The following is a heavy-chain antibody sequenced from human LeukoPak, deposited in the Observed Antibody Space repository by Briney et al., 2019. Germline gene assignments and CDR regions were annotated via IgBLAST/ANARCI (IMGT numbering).Heavy chain of an antibody. J-gene: IGHJ3*02. CDR2: IYTSGST. CDR1: GGSISSGSYY. V-gene: IGHV4-61*02. Sequence: PSETLSLTCTVSGGSISSGSYYWSWIRQPAGKGLEWIGRIYTSGSTNYNPSLKSRVTISIDTSKNQFSLRLSSVTAADTALYYCARAWDGYKIVRAFDIWGQGTMVTASS. CDR3: ARAWDGYKIVRAFDI. D-gene: IGHD5-24*01.